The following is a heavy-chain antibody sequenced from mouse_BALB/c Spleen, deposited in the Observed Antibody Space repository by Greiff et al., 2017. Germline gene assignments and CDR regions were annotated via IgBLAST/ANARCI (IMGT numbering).Heavy chain of an antibody. CDR2: INPDSSTI. D-gene: IGHD1-1*01. CDR1: GFDFSRYW. V-gene: IGHV4-1*02. Sequence: EVKLEESGGGLVQPGGSLKLSCAASGFDFSRYWMSWVRQAPGKGLEWIGEINPDSSTINYTPSLKDKFIISRDNAKNTLYLQMSKVRSEDTALYYCARSYYYGSSSYYYAMDYWGQGTSVTVSS. J-gene: IGHJ4*01. CDR3: ARSYYYGSSSYYYAMDY.